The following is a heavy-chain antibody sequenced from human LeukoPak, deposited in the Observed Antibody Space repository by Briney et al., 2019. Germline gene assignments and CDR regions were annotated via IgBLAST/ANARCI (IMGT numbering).Heavy chain of an antibody. J-gene: IGHJ4*02. CDR1: GFTFSRYS. CDR2: IRSKTDGGTT. Sequence: GGSLRLSCAASGFTFSRYSLNWVRQAPGKGLEWVGRIRSKTDGGTTDYAAPVKGRFTITRDDSKNTLYLQMNSLKTGDTAVYYCTTARNMVRGVIPLDYWGQGTLVTVSS. D-gene: IGHD3-10*01. V-gene: IGHV3-15*01. CDR3: TTARNMVRGVIPLDY.